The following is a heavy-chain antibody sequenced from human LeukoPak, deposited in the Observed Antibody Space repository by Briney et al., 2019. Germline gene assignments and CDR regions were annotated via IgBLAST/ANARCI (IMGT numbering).Heavy chain of an antibody. Sequence: GASVKVSCKASGYTFTSYDINWVRQATGQGLEWMGWMNPNSGNTGYAQKFQGRVTMTRNTSISTAYMELSSLRSEDTAVYYCARGLLSGYYDSSGYFNDYWGQGTLVTVSS. J-gene: IGHJ4*02. D-gene: IGHD3-22*01. V-gene: IGHV1-8*01. CDR3: ARGLLSGYYDSSGYFNDY. CDR2: MNPNSGNT. CDR1: GYTFTSYD.